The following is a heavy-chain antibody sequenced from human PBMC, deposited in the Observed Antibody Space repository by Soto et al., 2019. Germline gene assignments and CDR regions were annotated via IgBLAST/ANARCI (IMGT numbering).Heavy chain of an antibody. D-gene: IGHD1-7*01. CDR1: GYSFTSYW. Sequence: GESLKISCKGSGYSFTSYWIGWVRQMPGKGLEWMGIIYPGDSDTRYSPAFQGQVTISADKSISTAYLQWSSLKASDTAMYYCSRHLPIPELPLTPVSDSSCYYGIYVWGKGTTGTISS. CDR3: SRHLPIPELPLTPVSDSSCYYGIYV. J-gene: IGHJ6*04. V-gene: IGHV5-51*01. CDR2: IYPGDSDT.